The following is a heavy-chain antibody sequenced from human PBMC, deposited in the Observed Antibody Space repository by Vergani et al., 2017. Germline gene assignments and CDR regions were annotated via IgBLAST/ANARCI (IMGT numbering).Heavy chain of an antibody. CDR1: GYSISSGYY. D-gene: IGHD5-18*01. J-gene: IGHJ4*02. CDR2: IYHSGST. V-gene: IGHV4-38-2*01. CDR3: ARGDSYGYKAIAPSDY. Sequence: QVQLQESGPGLVKPSETLSLTCAVSGYSISSGYYWGWIRQPPGKGLEWIGSIYHSGSTYYNPSLKSRVTISVDTSKNQFSLKLSSVTAADTAVYYCARGDSYGYKAIAPSDYWGQGTLVTVSS.